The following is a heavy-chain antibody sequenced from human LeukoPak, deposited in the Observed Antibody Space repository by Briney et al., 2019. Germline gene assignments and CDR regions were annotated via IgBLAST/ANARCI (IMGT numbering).Heavy chain of an antibody. Sequence: GRSLRLSCGASGFTFSDNYMSWIRQAPGKGLEWVSYISSSSSYTNYADSVKGRFTISRDNAKNSLYLQMNSLRAEDTAVYYCARDLSGSYYFDYWGQGTLVTVSS. CDR3: ARDLSGSYYFDY. CDR2: ISSSSSYT. CDR1: GFTFSDNY. D-gene: IGHD1-26*01. J-gene: IGHJ4*02. V-gene: IGHV3-11*05.